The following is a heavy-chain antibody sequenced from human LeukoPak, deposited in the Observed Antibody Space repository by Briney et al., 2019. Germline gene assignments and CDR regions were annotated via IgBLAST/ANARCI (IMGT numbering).Heavy chain of an antibody. V-gene: IGHV4-59*06. J-gene: IGHJ4*02. CDR2: IYYSGST. CDR3: ARGRVATTQRQFDY. CDR1: GGSISSYY. Sequence: PSETLSLTCTVSGGSISSYYWSWIRQHPGKGLEWIGYIYYSGSTYYNPSLKSRVTISVDTSKNQFSLKLSSVTAADTAVYYCARGRVATTQRQFDYWGQGTLVTVSS. D-gene: IGHD5-12*01.